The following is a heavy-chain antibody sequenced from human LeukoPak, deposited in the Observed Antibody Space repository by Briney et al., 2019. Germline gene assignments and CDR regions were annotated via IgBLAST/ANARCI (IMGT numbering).Heavy chain of an antibody. J-gene: IGHJ6*03. D-gene: IGHD4-17*01. CDR1: GYTFTGYY. CDR3: AGGSLVTTKYYYYYMDV. CDR2: INPNSGGT. V-gene: IGHV1-2*02. Sequence: ASVKDSCKASGYTFTGYYMYWVRQAPGQGLEWMGWINPNSGGTNYAQKFQGRVTMTRDTSISTAYMELSRLRSDDTAVYYCAGGSLVTTKYYYYYMDVWGKGTTVTVSS.